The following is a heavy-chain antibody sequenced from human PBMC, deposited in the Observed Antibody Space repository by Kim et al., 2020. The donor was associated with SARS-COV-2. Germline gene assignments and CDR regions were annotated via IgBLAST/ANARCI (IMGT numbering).Heavy chain of an antibody. J-gene: IGHJ4*02. CDR2: INHSGST. CDR1: GGSFSGYY. D-gene: IGHD3-22*01. V-gene: IGHV4-34*01. Sequence: SETLSLTCAVSGGSFSGYYWSWIRQPPGKGLEWIAEINHSGSTNYNPSLKSRVTISVDTSKNQFSLQLSSVTAADTAVYYCARPSQHGVYYYDSSGYSRRGYLVYWGAGALGTVSP. CDR3: ARPSQHGVYYYDSSGYSRRGYLVY.